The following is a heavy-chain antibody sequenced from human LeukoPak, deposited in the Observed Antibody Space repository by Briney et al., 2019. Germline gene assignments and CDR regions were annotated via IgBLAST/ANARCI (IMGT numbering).Heavy chain of an antibody. V-gene: IGHV3-30*02. Sequence: GGSLRLSCEASGFTFSSYGMHWVRQAPGKGLEWVAFIRYDGNNKYYADSVKGRFTISRDNSKNTLYLQMNSLRAEDTAVYYCAKGRGEYCSSTSCLEDYWGQGTLVTVSS. J-gene: IGHJ4*02. CDR3: AKGRGEYCSSTSCLEDY. CDR1: GFTFSSYG. CDR2: IRYDGNNK. D-gene: IGHD2-2*01.